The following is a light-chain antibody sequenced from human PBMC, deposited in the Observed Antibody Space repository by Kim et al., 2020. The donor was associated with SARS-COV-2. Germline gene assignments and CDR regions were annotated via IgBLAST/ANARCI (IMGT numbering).Light chain of an antibody. CDR1: QSVSDY. CDR2: DAS. Sequence: EIVLTQSPATLSLSPGERATLSCRASQSVSDYLAWYQQKPGQAPRLLIYDASNRATGIPARFSGSGSGKDFTLTISSLEPEDFAVYYCQQRSDWPPITFGQGTRLEIK. CDR3: QQRSDWPPIT. V-gene: IGKV3-11*01. J-gene: IGKJ5*01.